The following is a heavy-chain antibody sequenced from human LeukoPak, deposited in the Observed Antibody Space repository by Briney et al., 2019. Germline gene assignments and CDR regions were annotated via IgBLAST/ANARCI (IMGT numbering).Heavy chain of an antibody. CDR2: IYYSGST. CDR3: ARRRAYCGGDCCQ. Sequence: SETLSLTCTVSGGSISSSSYYWGWIRQPPGKGLEWIGSIYYSGSTYYNPSLKSRVTISVDTSKNQFSLKLSSVTAADTAVYYCARRRAYCGGDCCQWGQGTLVTVSS. CDR1: GGSISSSSYY. J-gene: IGHJ4*02. V-gene: IGHV4-39*01. D-gene: IGHD2-21*02.